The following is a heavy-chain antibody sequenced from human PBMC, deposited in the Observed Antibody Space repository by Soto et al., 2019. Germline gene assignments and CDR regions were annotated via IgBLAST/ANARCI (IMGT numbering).Heavy chain of an antibody. CDR1: GASIRNPNYY. CDR3: VRNVRLVRGLIINLYS. J-gene: IGHJ4*02. CDR2: IYYSGRT. V-gene: IGHV4-30-4*01. Sequence: QVHLQESGPGLVKPSQTLSLTCSVSGASIRNPNYYWSWIRQAPVKGLEWIGYIYYSGRTLYNPSLKSRISMSVDTSKHHFSMKLNSVTAADTAVYYCVRNVRLVRGLIINLYSWGQGTLVTVSS. D-gene: IGHD3-10*01.